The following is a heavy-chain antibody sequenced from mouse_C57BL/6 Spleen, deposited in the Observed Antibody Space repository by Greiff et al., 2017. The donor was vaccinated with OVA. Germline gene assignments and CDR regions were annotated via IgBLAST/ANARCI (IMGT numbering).Heavy chain of an antibody. CDR1: GYAFRSYW. CDR3: ARAIYYGNYLYFDY. CDR2: IYPGDGDT. Sequence: QVQLKESGAELVKPGASVKISCKASGYAFRSYWMNWVKQRPGKGLEWIGQIYPGDGDTNYNGKFKGKATLTADKSSSTAYMQLSSLTSEDSAVYFCARAIYYGNYLYFDYWGQGTTLTVSS. J-gene: IGHJ2*01. D-gene: IGHD2-1*01. V-gene: IGHV1-80*01.